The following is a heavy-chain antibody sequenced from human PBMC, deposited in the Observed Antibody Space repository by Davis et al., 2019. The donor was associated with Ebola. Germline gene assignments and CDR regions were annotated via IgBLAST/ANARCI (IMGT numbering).Heavy chain of an antibody. CDR3: ARRRGGYSINFDF. D-gene: IGHD5-18*01. Sequence: PSETLSLTCAVYGGSFSGYYWSWIRRSPGRGLEWIGGINHSGITDYNPSLESRVTMTVDTSKNQFSLKLSSVTAADTAVYYCARRRGGYSINFDFWGPGTLVTVSS. J-gene: IGHJ4*02. CDR1: GGSFSGYY. CDR2: INHSGIT. V-gene: IGHV4-34*01.